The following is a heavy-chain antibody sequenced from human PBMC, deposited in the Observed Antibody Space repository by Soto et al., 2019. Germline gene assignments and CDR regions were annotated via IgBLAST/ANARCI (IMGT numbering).Heavy chain of an antibody. CDR2: MNPNSGYT. V-gene: IGHV1-8*01. CDR3: ARTWGDFDY. D-gene: IGHD3-16*01. CDR1: GYTFTSYD. Sequence: ASVKVSCKASGYTFTSYDINWVRQATGQGLEWIGWMNPNSGYTGSAQNFQGRITITRDTSISTAYMELSSLRSEDTAVYYCARTWGDFDYWGQGTLVTVSS. J-gene: IGHJ4*02.